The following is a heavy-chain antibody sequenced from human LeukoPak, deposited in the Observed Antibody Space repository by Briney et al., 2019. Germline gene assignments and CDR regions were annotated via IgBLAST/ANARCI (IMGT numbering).Heavy chain of an antibody. CDR2: INHSGST. CDR3: ARSMGLRYFDWLKRNWFDP. Sequence: SETLSLTCAVYGGSFSGYYWSWIRQPPGKGLEWIGEINHSGSTNYNPSLKSRVTISVDTSKNQFSLKLSSVTAAETAVYYCARSMGLRYFDWLKRNWFDPWGQGTLVTVSS. D-gene: IGHD3-9*01. J-gene: IGHJ5*02. V-gene: IGHV4-34*01. CDR1: GGSFSGYY.